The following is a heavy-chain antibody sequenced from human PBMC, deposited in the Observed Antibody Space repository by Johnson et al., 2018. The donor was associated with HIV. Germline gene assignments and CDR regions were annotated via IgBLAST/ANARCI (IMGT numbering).Heavy chain of an antibody. D-gene: IGHD3-10*01. CDR2: IAYDGSNK. CDR3: KFGDHSAFDI. CDR1: GFTFSSFA. Sequence: QVQLVESGGGVVQPGKSLRLSCVASGFTFSSFALNWVRQAPGKGLEWMAVIAYDGSNKYYADSVKGRFTISRDNSKSTLYLQMNSLRAEDTAVSYCKFGDHSAFDIWGQGTMVTVSS. J-gene: IGHJ3*02. V-gene: IGHV3-30-3*01.